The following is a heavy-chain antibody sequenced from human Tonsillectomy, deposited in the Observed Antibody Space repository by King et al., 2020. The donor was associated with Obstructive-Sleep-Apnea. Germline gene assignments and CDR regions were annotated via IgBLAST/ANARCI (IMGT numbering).Heavy chain of an antibody. J-gene: IGHJ4*02. CDR1: AYTYTSYG. CDR2: ISAYNGNT. D-gene: IGHD3-10*01. CDR3: ARDVGGSSNGGPLYLDY. Sequence: QLVQSGAEVKKPGASVKVSCKASAYTYTSYGISWVRQAPGQGLEWMGWISAYNGNTNYEQKCQGRVTMTTDTSTSTAYMELRSRRSDDTAVYYCARDVGGSSNGGPLYLDYWGQGTLVTVSS. V-gene: IGHV1-18*01.